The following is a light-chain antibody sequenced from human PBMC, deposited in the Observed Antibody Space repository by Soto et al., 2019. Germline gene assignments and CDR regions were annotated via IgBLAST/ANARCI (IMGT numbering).Light chain of an antibody. CDR1: SSDIGTYNY. V-gene: IGLV2-14*01. Sequence: QSALTQPASVSGSPGQSITISCTGTSSDIGTYNYVSWYQQHPGKAPKLMIYEVSNRPSGVSNRFSGSKSGNTASLTISGLQAEDEAAYYCSSYTSSGTLMFGGGTKLTVL. CDR2: EVS. CDR3: SSYTSSGTLM. J-gene: IGLJ3*02.